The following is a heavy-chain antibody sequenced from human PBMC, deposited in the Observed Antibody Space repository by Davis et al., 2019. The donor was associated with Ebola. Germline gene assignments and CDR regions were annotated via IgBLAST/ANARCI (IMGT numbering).Heavy chain of an antibody. CDR1: GFTFSSYS. CDR2: ISSSSSYI. V-gene: IGHV3-21*01. Sequence: PGGSLRLSCAASGFTFSSYSMNWVRQAPGKGLEWVSSISSSSSYIYYADSVKGRFTISRDNAKNSLYLQMNSLRAEDTAVYYCARAPDYGETGMFDPWGQGTLVTVSS. J-gene: IGHJ5*02. D-gene: IGHD4-17*01. CDR3: ARAPDYGETGMFDP.